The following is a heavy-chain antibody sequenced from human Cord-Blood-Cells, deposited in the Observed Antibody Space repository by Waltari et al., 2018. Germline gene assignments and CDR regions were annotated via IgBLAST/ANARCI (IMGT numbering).Heavy chain of an antibody. CDR2: IYYSGST. CDR1: GGSISSSSYY. Sequence: QLQLQESGPGLVKPSETLSLPCTVSGGSISSSSYYWAWIRQPPGKGLEWIGIIYYSGSTYYNPSLKSRVTISVDTSKNQFSLKLSSVTAADTAVYYCARQNIEYSSSFFDYWGQGTLVTVSS. CDR3: ARQNIEYSSSFFDY. D-gene: IGHD6-6*01. V-gene: IGHV4-39*01. J-gene: IGHJ4*02.